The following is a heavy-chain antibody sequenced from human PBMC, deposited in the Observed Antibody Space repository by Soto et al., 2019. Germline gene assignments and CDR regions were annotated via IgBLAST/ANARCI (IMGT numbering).Heavy chain of an antibody. CDR3: ARVTHYYDSSGYYYYFDY. J-gene: IGHJ4*02. Sequence: PSETLSLTCTVSGGSISSSSFHWGWIRQPPGKGLEWIGSIYYSGSTYYSPSLKSRVTISVDTSKNQFSLKLSSVTAADTAVYYCARVTHYYDSSGYYYYFDYWGQGTLVTVSS. V-gene: IGHV4-39*01. CDR1: GGSISSSSFH. CDR2: IYYSGST. D-gene: IGHD3-22*01.